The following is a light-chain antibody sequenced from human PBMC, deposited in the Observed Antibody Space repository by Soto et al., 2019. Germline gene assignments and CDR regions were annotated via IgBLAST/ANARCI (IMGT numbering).Light chain of an antibody. CDR1: SSDVGGYNY. V-gene: IGLV2-14*01. CDR2: EVS. CDR3: SSYTSSSTPDD. J-gene: IGLJ1*01. Sequence: QSALTQPASVSGSPGQSITISCTGTSSDVGGYNYVSWYQQHPDKAPKLMIYEVSNRPSGVSNRFSGSKSGNTASLTISGLQAEDEADYYCSSYTSSSTPDDFGTGTKVTVL.